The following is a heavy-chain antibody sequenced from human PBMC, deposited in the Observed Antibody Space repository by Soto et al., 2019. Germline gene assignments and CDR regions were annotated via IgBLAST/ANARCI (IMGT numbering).Heavy chain of an antibody. CDR1: GYTFTSYG. Sequence: QVQLVQSGPEVKKPGASVKVSCKASGYTFTSYGITWVRQATGQGLEWMGWINAYNGNTNYVQNLQGRVTMTTDTSTSTAYMELRSLRSDDTAVYYCARYMITFGGILAYYFDYWGQVTLVTVSS. J-gene: IGHJ4*02. CDR2: INAYNGNT. D-gene: IGHD3-16*01. V-gene: IGHV1-18*01. CDR3: ARYMITFGGILAYYFDY.